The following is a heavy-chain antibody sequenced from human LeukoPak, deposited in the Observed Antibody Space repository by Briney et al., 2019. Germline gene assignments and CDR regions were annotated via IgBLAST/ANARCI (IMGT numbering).Heavy chain of an antibody. D-gene: IGHD2-2*01. V-gene: IGHV1-69*01. CDR2: IIPIFGTA. Sequence: SVTVSCKASGGTFSSYAISWVRQAPGQGLEWMGGIIPIFGTANYAQKFQGRVTITADESTSTAYMELSSLRSEDTAVYYCQIVVVPAAQRDYWGQGTLVTVSS. CDR1: GGTFSSYA. CDR3: QIVVVPAAQRDY. J-gene: IGHJ4*02.